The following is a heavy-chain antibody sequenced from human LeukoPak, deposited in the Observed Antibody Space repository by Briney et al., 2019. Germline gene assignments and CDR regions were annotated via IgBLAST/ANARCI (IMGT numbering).Heavy chain of an antibody. CDR3: ARDFSDVRGNIFDS. Sequence: GGSLRLSCAASGFTFSDYYMSWIRQAPGKGLQWLAYSSTSGSITYYADSVKGRFTISRDNAKNSVYLQINSLRAEDTAVYYCARDFSDVRGNIFDSWGQGTLVTVSS. D-gene: IGHD3-10*02. J-gene: IGHJ4*02. V-gene: IGHV3-11*04. CDR2: SSTSGSIT. CDR1: GFTFSDYY.